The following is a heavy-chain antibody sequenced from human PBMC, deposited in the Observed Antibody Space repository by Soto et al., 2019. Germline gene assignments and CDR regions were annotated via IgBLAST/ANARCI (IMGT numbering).Heavy chain of an antibody. Sequence: PSETLSLPCTVSGGSVSSGSYYWSWIRQPPGKGLEWIGYIYYSGSTNYNPSLKSRVTISVDTSKNQFSLKLSSVTAADTAVYYCARGKDGTVTTWDYFDYWGQGTLVTVSS. CDR1: GGSVSSGSYY. CDR3: ARGKDGTVTTWDYFDY. V-gene: IGHV4-61*01. D-gene: IGHD4-17*01. J-gene: IGHJ4*02. CDR2: IYYSGST.